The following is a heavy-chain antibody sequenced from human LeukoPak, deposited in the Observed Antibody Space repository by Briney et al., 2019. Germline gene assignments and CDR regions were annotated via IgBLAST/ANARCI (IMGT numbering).Heavy chain of an antibody. Sequence: GSSLTLSRAAAGFIVDDYGIHSVRQPPRNGLEWVSGIIWSGGSLSHAPSVKGRFTISSDNAKNSLYLQMNSLRAEDTALYYCARDGGPRNYYFYYMDVWGKGTTVTVSS. CDR3: ARDGGPRNYYFYYMDV. CDR2: IIWSGGSL. V-gene: IGHV3-9*01. J-gene: IGHJ6*03. CDR1: GFIVDDYG. D-gene: IGHD6-25*01.